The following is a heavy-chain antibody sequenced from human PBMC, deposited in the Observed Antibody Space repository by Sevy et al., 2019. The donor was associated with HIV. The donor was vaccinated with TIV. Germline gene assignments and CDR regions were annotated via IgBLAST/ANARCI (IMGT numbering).Heavy chain of an antibody. D-gene: IGHD1-26*01. CDR2: IKQDGSQK. Sequence: GGSLRPSCAASGFTFSDYWMSWVRQAPGKGLEWVANIKQDGSQKYFVDSVKGRFTISRDNAKNSLYLQMDNLRAEDTAVYYCARKVGDMWGQGTMVTVSS. CDR1: GFTFSDYW. CDR3: ARKVGDM. J-gene: IGHJ3*01. V-gene: IGHV3-7*01.